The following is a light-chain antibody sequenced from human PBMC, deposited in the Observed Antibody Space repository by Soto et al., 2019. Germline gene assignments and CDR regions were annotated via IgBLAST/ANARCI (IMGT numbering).Light chain of an antibody. V-gene: IGLV2-14*01. J-gene: IGLJ1*01. Sequence: QSALTQPASVSGSPGQSITISCTGTSSDVGGYNYVSWYQQHPGKAPKFMIYDVSNRPSGVSNRFSGSKSGNTASLTISGLQAEDEADYYCSSYTSSSTPCVFGTGTKVTVL. CDR3: SSYTSSSTPCV. CDR2: DVS. CDR1: SSDVGGYNY.